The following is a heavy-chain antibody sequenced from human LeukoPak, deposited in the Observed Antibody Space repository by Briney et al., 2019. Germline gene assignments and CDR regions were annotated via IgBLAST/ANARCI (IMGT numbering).Heavy chain of an antibody. CDR1: GYTFTSYA. V-gene: IGHV1-3*01. J-gene: IGHJ5*02. CDR3: ARAMSPVLRRPYNWFDP. Sequence: GASVKVSCKASGYTFTSYAMHWVRQAPGQRLEWMGWINAGNGNTKYSQKFQGRVTITRDMSTSTAYMELSSLRSEDTAVYYCARAMSPVLRRPYNWFDPWGQGTLVAVSS. D-gene: IGHD2-8*01. CDR2: INAGNGNT.